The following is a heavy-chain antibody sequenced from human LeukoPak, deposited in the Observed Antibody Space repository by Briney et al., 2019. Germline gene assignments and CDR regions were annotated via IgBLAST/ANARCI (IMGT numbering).Heavy chain of an antibody. Sequence: GSSVKVSCKASGGTFSSYAISWVRQAPGQGLEWMGGIIPIFGTANYAQKFQGRVTITADESTSTAYMELSSLRSEDTAVYYCARTCGGDCYSSYAFDIWGQGTMVTVSS. CDR3: ARTCGGDCYSSYAFDI. D-gene: IGHD2-21*02. CDR2: IIPIFGTA. J-gene: IGHJ3*02. CDR1: GGTFSSYA. V-gene: IGHV1-69*01.